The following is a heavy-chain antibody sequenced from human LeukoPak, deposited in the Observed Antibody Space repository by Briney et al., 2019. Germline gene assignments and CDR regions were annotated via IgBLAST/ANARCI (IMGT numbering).Heavy chain of an antibody. Sequence: GGSLRLSCAASGFTVSGNYMSWVRQAPGKGLDSDAVIYSDGSTYYADSVKGRFTISRDNSKNTLYLQMNSLRAEDTAVYYCASGMKGANAFDIWGQGTMVTVSS. V-gene: IGHV3-53*01. CDR2: IYSDGST. D-gene: IGHD1-26*01. J-gene: IGHJ3*02. CDR3: ASGMKGANAFDI. CDR1: GFTVSGNY.